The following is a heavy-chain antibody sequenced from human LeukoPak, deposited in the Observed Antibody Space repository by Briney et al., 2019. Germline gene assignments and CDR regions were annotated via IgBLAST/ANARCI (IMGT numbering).Heavy chain of an antibody. CDR1: GFTFSTYG. Sequence: PGGSLRLSCAASGFTFSTYGMHWVRQAPGKGLEWLAFIRYDGSTKYYADSVKGRFTISRDNSKNTLYLQMNSLRAEDTAVYYCAKEPGSSGYYYWGQGTLVTVSS. CDR3: AKEPGSSGYYY. CDR2: IRYDGSTK. V-gene: IGHV3-30*02. D-gene: IGHD3-22*01. J-gene: IGHJ4*02.